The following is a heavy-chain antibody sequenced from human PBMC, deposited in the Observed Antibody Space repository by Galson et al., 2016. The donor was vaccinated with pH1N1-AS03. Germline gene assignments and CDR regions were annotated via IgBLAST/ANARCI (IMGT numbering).Heavy chain of an antibody. CDR1: GFTFSPYA. Sequence: SLRLSCAGSGFTFSPYAMHWVRQAPGKGLEWVAVISSDGSNKYYSDSGKGRFTISRDNSKSTLYLQMNSLRAEDSAVYYCARETVVGTGFGYWGQGTLVTVSS. CDR3: ARETVVGTGFGY. V-gene: IGHV3-30*04. CDR2: ISSDGSNK. D-gene: IGHD6-19*01. J-gene: IGHJ4*02.